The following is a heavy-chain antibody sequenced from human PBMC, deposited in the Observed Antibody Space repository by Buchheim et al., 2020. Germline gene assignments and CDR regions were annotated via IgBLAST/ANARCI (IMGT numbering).Heavy chain of an antibody. J-gene: IGHJ5*02. V-gene: IGHV4-34*01. CDR3: ANGGEDSSGYYNWFDP. D-gene: IGHD3-22*01. CDR2: INHSGST. Sequence: QVQLQQWGAGLLKPSETLSLTCAVYGGSFSGYYWSWIRQPPGKGLEWIGEINHSGSTNYNPSLKSRVTISVDPSKNQFSLKLSSVTAADTAVYYCANGGEDSSGYYNWFDPWGQGTL. CDR1: GGSFSGYY.